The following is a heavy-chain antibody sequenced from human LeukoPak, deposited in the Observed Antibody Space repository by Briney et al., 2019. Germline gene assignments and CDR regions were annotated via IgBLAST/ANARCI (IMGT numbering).Heavy chain of an antibody. D-gene: IGHD4-11*01. J-gene: IGHJ6*02. V-gene: IGHV4-34*01. CDR1: GGSFSGYY. Sequence: SETLSLTCAVYGGSFSGYYWSWIRQPPGKGLEWIGEINHSGSTNYNPSLKSRVTISVDTSKNQFSLKLSSVTAADTAVYYCARGRRNYRFFAYYYGMDVWGQGTTVTVSS. CDR3: ARGRRNYRFFAYYYGMDV. CDR2: INHSGST.